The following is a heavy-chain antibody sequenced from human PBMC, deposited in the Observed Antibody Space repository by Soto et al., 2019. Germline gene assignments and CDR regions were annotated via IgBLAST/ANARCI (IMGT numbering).Heavy chain of an antibody. V-gene: IGHV1-8*01. J-gene: IGHJ4*02. D-gene: IGHD4-17*01. Sequence: QVQLVQSGAEVKKPGASVRVSCKASGYTFTSYDINWVRQATGQGLEWMGWMNPNSGNTGYAQKFQGRVTMTRNTSISTAYMELSSLRSEDTAVYYCARLPSIDYGDYDRDYWGQGTLVTVSS. CDR3: ARLPSIDYGDYDRDY. CDR1: GYTFTSYD. CDR2: MNPNSGNT.